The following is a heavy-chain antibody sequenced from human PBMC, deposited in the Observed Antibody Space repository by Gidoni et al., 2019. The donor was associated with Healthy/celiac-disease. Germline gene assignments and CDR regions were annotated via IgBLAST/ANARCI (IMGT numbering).Heavy chain of an antibody. CDR2: IYPGDSDT. CDR3: ARPAGWELSSWGFDY. CDR1: GYSFTRYW. J-gene: IGHJ4*02. Sequence: EVQLVQSGAEVKKPGESLKISCTGSGYSFTRYWIGWVRQMPGKGLEWMGIIYPGDSDTRYSPSFQGQVTISADKSISTAYLQWSSLKASDTAMYYCARPAGWELSSWGFDYWGQGTLVTVSS. D-gene: IGHD1-26*01. V-gene: IGHV5-51*03.